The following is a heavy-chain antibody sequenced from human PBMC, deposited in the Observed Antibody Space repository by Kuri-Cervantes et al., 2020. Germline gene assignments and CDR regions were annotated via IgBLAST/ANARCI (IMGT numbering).Heavy chain of an antibody. CDR3: ARVIGYCSGGSCYERGFDP. V-gene: IGHV1-69*13. J-gene: IGHJ5*02. CDR1: GGTFSSYA. CDR2: IIPIFGTA. D-gene: IGHD2-15*01. Sequence: SVKVSCKASGGTFSSYAISWVRQAPGQGLEWMGGIIPIFGTANYAQKIQGRVTITADESTSTAYMELSSLRSEDTAVYYCARVIGYCSGGSCYERGFDPWGQGTLVTVSS.